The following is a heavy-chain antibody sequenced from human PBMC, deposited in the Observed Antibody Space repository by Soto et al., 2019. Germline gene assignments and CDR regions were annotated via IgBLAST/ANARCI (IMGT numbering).Heavy chain of an antibody. J-gene: IGHJ4*02. D-gene: IGHD1-26*01. CDR1: GFTFDDYA. Sequence: GGSLRLSCAASGFTFDDYAMHWVRQAPGKGLEWVSAISWNGGNTDYADSVKGRFTISRDNSKNTLYLEMNSLRAEDTAVYYYAKDKDLRELLTFLDYWGQGTLVTVSS. CDR2: ISWNGGNT. CDR3: AKDKDLRELLTFLDY. V-gene: IGHV3-23*01.